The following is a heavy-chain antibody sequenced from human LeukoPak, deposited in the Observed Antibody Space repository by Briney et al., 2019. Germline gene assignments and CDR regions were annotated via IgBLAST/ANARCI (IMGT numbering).Heavy chain of an antibody. V-gene: IGHV3-23*01. J-gene: IGHJ3*02. CDR3: AKSAVAGTVEDAFDI. Sequence: GGSLRLSCAASGFTFSSYAMSWVRQAPGKGLEWVSVISGSSDITYYADSVKGRFTISRDNSKNTRYLQMHSLRAEDTVVYYCAKSAVAGTVEDAFDIWGQGTMVTVSS. CDR2: ISGSSDIT. D-gene: IGHD6-19*01. CDR1: GFTFSSYA.